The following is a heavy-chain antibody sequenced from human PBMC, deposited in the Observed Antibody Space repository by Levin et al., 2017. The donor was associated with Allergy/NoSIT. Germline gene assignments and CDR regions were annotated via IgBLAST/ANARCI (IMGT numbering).Heavy chain of an antibody. D-gene: IGHD1-1*01. J-gene: IGHJ4*02. Sequence: SLKISCAASGFTFDDYAMHWVRQAPGKGLEWVSGISWNSGSIGYADSVKGRFTISRDNAKNSLYLQMNSLRAEDTALYYCAKDLEPTTGEYYFDYWGQGTLVTVSS. CDR3: AKDLEPTTGEYYFDY. CDR1: GFTFDDYA. CDR2: ISWNSGSI. V-gene: IGHV3-9*01.